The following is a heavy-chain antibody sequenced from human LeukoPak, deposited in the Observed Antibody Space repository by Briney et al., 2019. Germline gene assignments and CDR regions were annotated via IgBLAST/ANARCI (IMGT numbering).Heavy chain of an antibody. J-gene: IGHJ4*02. CDR3: AKTLGPMATATGDY. CDR2: ISYDGSNK. V-gene: IGHV3-30-3*02. D-gene: IGHD1-26*01. Sequence: GRSLRLSCAASGFTFSSYAMHWVRQAPGKGLEWVAVISYDGSNKYYADSVKGRFTISRDNSKNTLYLQMNSLRVEDTAVFYCAKTLGPMATATGDYWGQGILVTVSS. CDR1: GFTFSSYA.